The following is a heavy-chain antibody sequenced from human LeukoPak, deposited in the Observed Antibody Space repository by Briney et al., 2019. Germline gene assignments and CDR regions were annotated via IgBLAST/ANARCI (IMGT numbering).Heavy chain of an antibody. CDR1: AGSITTFY. J-gene: IGHJ4*02. CDR2: IYYNGNT. V-gene: IGHV4-59*01. D-gene: IGHD6-13*01. CDR3: ARDLTYSSSPGGY. Sequence: SETLSLTCTVSAGSITTFYWSWIRQPPGKGLEWIGDIYYNGNTNYNPSLKSRATLSIDTSKNQFSLDLSSVTAADTAVYYCARDLTYSSSPGGYWGQGTLVTVSS.